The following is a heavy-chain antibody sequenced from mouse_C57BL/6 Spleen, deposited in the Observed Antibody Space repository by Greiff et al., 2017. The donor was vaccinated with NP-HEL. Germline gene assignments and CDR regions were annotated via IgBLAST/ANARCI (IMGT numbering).Heavy chain of an antibody. CDR2: INPNNGGT. V-gene: IGHV1-26*01. CDR1: GYTFTDYY. Sequence: EVQLQQSGPELVKPGASVKISCKASGYTFTDYYMNWVKQSHGKSLEWIGDINPNNGGTSYNQKFKGKATLTVDKSSSTAYMELRSLTSEDSAVYYCAIPYGPPYYFDDWGQGTTLTVSS. D-gene: IGHD1-1*02. CDR3: AIPYGPPYYFDD. J-gene: IGHJ2*01.